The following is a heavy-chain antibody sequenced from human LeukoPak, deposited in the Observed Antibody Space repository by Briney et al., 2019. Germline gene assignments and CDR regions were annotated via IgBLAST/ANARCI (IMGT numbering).Heavy chain of an antibody. J-gene: IGHJ4*02. CDR2: ISGSGGST. CDR1: GFTFSSYA. V-gene: IGHV3-23*01. Sequence: GGSLRLSCAASGFTFSSYAMSWVRQAPGKGVEWVSAISGSGGSTYYADSVKGRFTISRDNSKNTLYLQMNSLRAEDTAVYYCAKVGSGSFSGYWGQGTLVTVSS. CDR3: AKVGSGSFSGY. D-gene: IGHD3-10*01.